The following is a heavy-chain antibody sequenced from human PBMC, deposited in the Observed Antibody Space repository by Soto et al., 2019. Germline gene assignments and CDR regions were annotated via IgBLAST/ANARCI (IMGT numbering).Heavy chain of an antibody. V-gene: IGHV1-3*01. CDR2: INAGNGNT. Sequence: ASVKVSCKASGYTFTSYAMHWVRQAPGQSLEWMGWINAGNGNTKYSQKFQGRVTITRDTSASTAYMELSSLRSEDTAVYYCARGGAHEYGSGSYFWTPPPNAAQNWFDPWGQGTLVTVSS. CDR3: ARGGAHEYGSGSYFWTPPPNAAQNWFDP. D-gene: IGHD3-10*01. J-gene: IGHJ5*02. CDR1: GYTFTSYA.